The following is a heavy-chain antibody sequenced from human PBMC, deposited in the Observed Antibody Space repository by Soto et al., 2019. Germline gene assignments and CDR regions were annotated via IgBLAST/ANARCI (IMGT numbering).Heavy chain of an antibody. J-gene: IGHJ4*02. V-gene: IGHV5-51*01. D-gene: IGHD3-22*01. Sequence: GESLKISCKGSGYSFTSYWIGWVRQMPGKGLEWMGIIYPGDSDTRYSPSFQGQVIISADKSISTAYLQWSSLKASDTAMYYCARGTYYYDSSGYPGLDYWGQGTLVTVSS. CDR2: IYPGDSDT. CDR1: GYSFTSYW. CDR3: ARGTYYYDSSGYPGLDY.